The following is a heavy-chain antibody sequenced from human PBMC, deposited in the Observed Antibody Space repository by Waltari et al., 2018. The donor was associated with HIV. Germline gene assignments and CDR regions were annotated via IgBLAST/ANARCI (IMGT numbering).Heavy chain of an antibody. CDR2: MNPNSGNT. D-gene: IGHD3-10*01. CDR3: ARGLRRVWFRELLSYGMDV. J-gene: IGHJ6*02. V-gene: IGHV1-8*01. Sequence: QVQLVQSGAEVKKPGASVKVSCKASGYTFTSYDINWVRQATGQGLEWMGWMNPNSGNTGYAQKFQGRVTMTRNTSISTAYMELSSLRSEDTAVYYCARGLRRVWFRELLSYGMDVWGQGTTVTVSS. CDR1: GYTFTSYD.